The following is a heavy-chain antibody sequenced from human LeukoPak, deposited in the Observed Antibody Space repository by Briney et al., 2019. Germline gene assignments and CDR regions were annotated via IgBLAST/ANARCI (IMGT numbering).Heavy chain of an antibody. CDR1: RFTFISSG. CDR2: IVVGSGNT. V-gene: IGHV1-58*02. CDR3: AAPRRGPHTLMDPRDAFDI. D-gene: IGHD5-18*01. J-gene: IGHJ3*02. Sequence: SVKVSCKASRFTFISSGMQWVRQARGQRLEWIGWIVVGSGNTNYAQKFQERVTITRDMSTSTAYMELSSLRSEDTAVYYCAAPRRGPHTLMDPRDAFDIWGQGTMVAVSS.